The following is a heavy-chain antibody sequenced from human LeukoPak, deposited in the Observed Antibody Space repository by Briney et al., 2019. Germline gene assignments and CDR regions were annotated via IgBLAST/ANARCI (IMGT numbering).Heavy chain of an antibody. D-gene: IGHD3-9*01. CDR2: IIPILGIA. V-gene: IGHV1-69*04. Sequence: ASVKVSCKASGGTFSSYAISWVRQAPGQGLEWMGRIIPILGIANYAQKFQGRVTITADKSTSTAYMELSSLRSEDTAVYYCARDRANLVSHAFDIWGQGTVVTVSS. CDR3: ARDRANLVSHAFDI. J-gene: IGHJ3*02. CDR1: GGTFSSYA.